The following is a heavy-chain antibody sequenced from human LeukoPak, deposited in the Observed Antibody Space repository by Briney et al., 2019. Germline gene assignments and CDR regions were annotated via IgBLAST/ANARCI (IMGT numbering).Heavy chain of an antibody. CDR1: GFTVSTNH. CDR2: IYNDANT. Sequence: GGFLRLSCAVSGFTVSTNHMSWVRQAPGKGLEWVSVIYNDANTYYTDSVKGRFTISRDNSKNTVFLQMNSLRAEDTAVYYCARDREVVTAKAQMDVWGKGTTVTVSS. CDR3: ARDREVVTAKAQMDV. D-gene: IGHD2-21*02. J-gene: IGHJ6*04. V-gene: IGHV3-53*01.